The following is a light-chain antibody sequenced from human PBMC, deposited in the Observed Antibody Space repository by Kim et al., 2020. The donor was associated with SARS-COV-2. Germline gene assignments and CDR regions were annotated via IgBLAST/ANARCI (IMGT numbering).Light chain of an antibody. CDR2: ANT. CDR3: QSYDSSLSASV. CDR1: SSNIGATSD. V-gene: IGLV1-40*01. J-gene: IGLJ3*02. Sequence: QSALTQPPSVSGAPGQRVTISCTGSSSNIGATSDVHWYQQLPGAAPKLLIYANTNRPSGVPDRFSGSKSGTSASLAITGLQAEDEAVYYCQSYDSSLSASVFGGGTQLTVL.